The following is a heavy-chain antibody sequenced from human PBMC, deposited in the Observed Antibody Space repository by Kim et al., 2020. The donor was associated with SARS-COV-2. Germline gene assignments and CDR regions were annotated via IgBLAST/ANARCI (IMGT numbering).Heavy chain of an antibody. CDR1: GFTFDDYA. J-gene: IGHJ3*02. V-gene: IGHV3-9*01. Sequence: GGSLRLSCAASGFTFDDYAMHWVRQAPGKGLEWVSGISWNSGSIGYADSVKGRFTISRDNAKNSLYLQMNSLRAEDTALYYCAKDTYYYGSGSYNDAFD. CDR2: ISWNSGSI. CDR3: AKDTYYYGSGSYNDAFD. D-gene: IGHD3-10*01.